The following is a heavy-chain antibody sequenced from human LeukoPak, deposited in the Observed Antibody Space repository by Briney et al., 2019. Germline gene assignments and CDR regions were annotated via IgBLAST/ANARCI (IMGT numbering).Heavy chain of an antibody. CDR3: ARRTIPVALGWYFDY. V-gene: IGHV1-2*04. CDR1: GYSFPDYY. D-gene: IGHD4-23*01. Sequence: GASVRVSCKASGYSFPDYYMHWVRQAPGQGLDWMGWINPNSGDIKYAQKFQGWVTMTRDTSTTTVYMELSRLNSDDTAVYFCARRTIPVALGWYFDYWGQGALVTVSS. CDR2: INPNSGDI. J-gene: IGHJ4*02.